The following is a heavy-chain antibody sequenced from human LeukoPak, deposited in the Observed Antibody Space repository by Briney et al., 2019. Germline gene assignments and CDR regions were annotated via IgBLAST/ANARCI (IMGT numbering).Heavy chain of an antibody. CDR1: GGSFSGYY. CDR3: ARPRIAAAENNWFDP. V-gene: IGHV4-34*01. D-gene: IGHD6-13*01. J-gene: IGHJ5*02. Sequence: SETLSLTCAVYGGSFSGYYWSWIRQPPGKGLEWIGEINHSGSTNYNPSLKSRVTISVDTSKNQFSLKLSSVTAADTAVYYCARPRIAAAENNWFDPWGHGTLVTVSS. CDR2: INHSGST.